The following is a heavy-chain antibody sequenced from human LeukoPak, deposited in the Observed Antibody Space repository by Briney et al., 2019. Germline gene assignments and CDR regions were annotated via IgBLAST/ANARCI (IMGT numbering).Heavy chain of an antibody. CDR3: ARDSIPYGSDY. CDR2: ISAYNGNK. Sequence: XWVRXAPXXXXEWMGWISAYNGNKTYAQKLQGRVTMTTDTSTSTAYMELRSLRSDDTAVYYCARDSIPYGSDYWGQGTLVTVSS. V-gene: IGHV1-18*01. D-gene: IGHD3-10*01. J-gene: IGHJ4*02.